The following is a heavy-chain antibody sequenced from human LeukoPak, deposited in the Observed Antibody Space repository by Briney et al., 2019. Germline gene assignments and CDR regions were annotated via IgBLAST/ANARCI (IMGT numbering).Heavy chain of an antibody. V-gene: IGHV3-9*01. Sequence: GGSLRLSCAASGFTFSDYGMTWVRQATGKGLEWVSGISWNSGSIGYADSVKGRFTISRDNAKNSLYLQMNSLRAEDTALYYCAKDRVSSYYGSGSPFDYWGQGTLVTVSS. CDR2: ISWNSGSI. J-gene: IGHJ4*02. CDR1: GFTFSDYG. D-gene: IGHD3-10*01. CDR3: AKDRVSSYYGSGSPFDY.